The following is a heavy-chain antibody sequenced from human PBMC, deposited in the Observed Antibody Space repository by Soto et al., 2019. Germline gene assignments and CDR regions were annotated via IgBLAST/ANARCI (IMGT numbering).Heavy chain of an antibody. CDR3: AGDGSGSYYYYFDY. D-gene: IGHD3-10*01. J-gene: IGHJ4*02. CDR1: GGSISSYY. CDR2: IYYSGST. V-gene: IGHV4-59*12. Sequence: SETLSLTCTVSGGSISSYYWSWIRQPPWKGLEWIGYIYYSGSTNYNPSLKSRVTISVDTSKNQFSLKLSSVTAADTAVYYCAGDGSGSYYYYFDYWGQGTLVTVSS.